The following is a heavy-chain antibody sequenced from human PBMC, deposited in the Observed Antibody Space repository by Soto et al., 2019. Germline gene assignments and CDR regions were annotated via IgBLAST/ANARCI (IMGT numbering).Heavy chain of an antibody. Sequence: EVQLLESGGGLVQPGGSLRLSCAASGITISNYPMSWVRQAPGKRLDWVSGISGSGDRTYYADSAKGRFSISKDISKNSLSLQLDSLGVEDTAVYFCVKDDGGYPSTAPHWGQGTLVTVSS. CDR3: VKDDGGYPSTAPH. CDR2: ISGSGDRT. CDR1: GITISNYP. J-gene: IGHJ4*02. D-gene: IGHD3-22*01. V-gene: IGHV3-23*01.